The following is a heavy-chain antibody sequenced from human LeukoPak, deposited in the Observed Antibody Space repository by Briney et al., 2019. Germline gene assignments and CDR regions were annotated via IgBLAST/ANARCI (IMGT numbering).Heavy chain of an antibody. Sequence: SETLSLTCTVSGGSISSYYWSWIRQPPGKGLEWIGYIYYSGSTNYNPSLKSRVTISVDTSKSQFSLKLSSVTAADTAVYYCAGVGGGYNYGVDYWGQGTLVTVSS. D-gene: IGHD5-18*01. V-gene: IGHV4-59*01. CDR1: GGSISSYY. CDR2: IYYSGST. CDR3: AGVGGGYNYGVDY. J-gene: IGHJ4*02.